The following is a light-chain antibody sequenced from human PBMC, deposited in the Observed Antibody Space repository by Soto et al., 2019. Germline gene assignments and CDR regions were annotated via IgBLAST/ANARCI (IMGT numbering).Light chain of an antibody. CDR1: SSNIGAGYD. J-gene: IGLJ1*01. Sequence: QSVLTQPPSVSVAPGQRVTISCAGGSSNIGAGYDVHWYQHLPGTAPKLLIYGNIKRPSGVPDRFSGSKSGTSASLAITGLQAGDEADYYCQSYDSNLSGYVFGTGTKLPVL. CDR3: QSYDSNLSGYV. CDR2: GNI. V-gene: IGLV1-40*01.